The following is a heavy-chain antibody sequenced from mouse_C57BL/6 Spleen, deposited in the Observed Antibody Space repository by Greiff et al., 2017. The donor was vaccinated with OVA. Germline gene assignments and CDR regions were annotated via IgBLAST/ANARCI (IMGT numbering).Heavy chain of an antibody. CDR2: INPNNGGT. CDR1: GYTFTDYN. V-gene: IGHV1-18*01. CDR3: ARPYYYGSSYVFDY. Sequence: VQLQQSGPELVKPGASVKIPCKASGYTFTDYNMDWVKQSHGKSLEWIGDINPNNGGTIYNQKFKGKATLTVDKSSSTAYMELRSLTSEDTAVYYCARPYYYGSSYVFDYWGQGTTLTVSS. J-gene: IGHJ2*01. D-gene: IGHD1-1*01.